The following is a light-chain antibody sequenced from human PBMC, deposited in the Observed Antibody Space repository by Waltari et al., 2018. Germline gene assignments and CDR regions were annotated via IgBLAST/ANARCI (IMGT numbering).Light chain of an antibody. CDR2: QDK. CDR3: QAWDTSAVV. Sequence: SYELTQPPSVSVSPGQTATITCSGDKLGDKYASWYQQKAGQSPVLVIYQDKKRPSGIPERFSGSNSGNTATLTISGTQAMDEADYYCQAWDTSAVVFGGGTKVTVL. J-gene: IGLJ2*01. CDR1: KLGDKY. V-gene: IGLV3-1*01.